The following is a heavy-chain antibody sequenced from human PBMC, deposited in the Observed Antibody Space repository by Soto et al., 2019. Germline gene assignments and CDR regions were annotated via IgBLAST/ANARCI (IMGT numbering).Heavy chain of an antibody. CDR1: GVSISGGEW. Sequence: SETLSLTCAVSGVSISGGEWWSWVRQPPGKGLEWIGEIHHSGSTGYNPSLKSRVTISVDKSKNQFSLKLSSVTAADTAVYYCTRNGGWNFDHWGQGTLVTSPQ. D-gene: IGHD6-19*01. J-gene: IGHJ4*02. CDR3: TRNGGWNFDH. CDR2: IHHSGST. V-gene: IGHV4-4*02.